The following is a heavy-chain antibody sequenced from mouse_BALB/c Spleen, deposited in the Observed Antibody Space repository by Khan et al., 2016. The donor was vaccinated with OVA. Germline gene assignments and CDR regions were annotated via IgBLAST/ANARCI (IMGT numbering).Heavy chain of an antibody. CDR2: IDPANGNT. CDR1: GFNIKDTY. Sequence: EVQLEESGAELVKPGASVKLSCTASGFNIKDTYMHWVKQRPEQGLEWIGRIDPANGNTKYDPKFQDKATITADTSSNTAYLQLSSLTSEDTAVDYCASLYWNPFAYWGQGTLVSVSA. V-gene: IGHV14-3*02. CDR3: ASLYWNPFAY. D-gene: IGHD2-3*01. J-gene: IGHJ3*01.